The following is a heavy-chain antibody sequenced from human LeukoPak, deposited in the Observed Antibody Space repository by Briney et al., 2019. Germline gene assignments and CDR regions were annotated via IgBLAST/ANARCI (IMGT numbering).Heavy chain of an antibody. CDR1: GVSISSGGYS. CDR2: IYHSGST. V-gene: IGHV4-30-2*01. CDR3: ARGVRVRGGNWFDP. D-gene: IGHD3-10*01. J-gene: IGHJ5*02. Sequence: PSQTLSLTCAVSGVSISSGGYSWRWIRQPPGKGLEWIGYIYHSGSTYYNPSLKSRVTISVDRSKNQFSLKLSSVTAADTAVYYCARGVRVRGGNWFDPWGQGTLVTVSS.